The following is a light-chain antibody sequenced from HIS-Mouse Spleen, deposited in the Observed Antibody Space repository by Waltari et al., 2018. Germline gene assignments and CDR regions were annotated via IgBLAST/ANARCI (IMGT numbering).Light chain of an antibody. V-gene: IGLV3-21*03. CDR3: QVWDSSSDHVV. CDR1: NIGSKS. Sequence: SYVLTQPPSVSVAPGKTARITCGGNNIGSKSVHWYQQKPGQAPVLVVYDDSGRPSGIPARCAGSNAGNTATLTISRGEAGDEADYYWQVWDSSSDHVVFGGGTKLTVL. CDR2: DDS. J-gene: IGLJ2*01.